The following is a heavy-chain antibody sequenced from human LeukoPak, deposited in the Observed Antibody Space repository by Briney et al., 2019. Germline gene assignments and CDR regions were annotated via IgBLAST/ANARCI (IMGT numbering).Heavy chain of an antibody. CDR1: GGTFSSYA. CDR2: IIPIFGTA. CDR3: ASSHFNIVVVPAAKEGWFDP. D-gene: IGHD2-2*01. J-gene: IGHJ5*02. V-gene: IGHV1-69*01. Sequence: SVKVSCKASGGTFSSYAISWVRQAPGQGLEWMGGIIPIFGTANYAQKFQARVTITADESTSTAYMELSSLRSEDTAVYYCASSHFNIVVVPAAKEGWFDPWGQGTLVTVSS.